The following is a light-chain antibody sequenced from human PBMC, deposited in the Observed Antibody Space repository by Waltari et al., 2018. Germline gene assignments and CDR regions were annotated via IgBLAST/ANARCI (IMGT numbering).Light chain of an antibody. J-gene: IGKJ2*01. Sequence: EIVLTQSPGTLSLSPGERATLSCRASQSVSSSYLAWYQQRPGQPPRLLLYGTSNRATGIPDRFSGSGSGTDFTLTISRPEPEDFAVYYCQQYGSSPPYTFGQGTKLEIK. CDR3: QQYGSSPPYT. CDR1: QSVSSSY. V-gene: IGKV3-20*01. CDR2: GTS.